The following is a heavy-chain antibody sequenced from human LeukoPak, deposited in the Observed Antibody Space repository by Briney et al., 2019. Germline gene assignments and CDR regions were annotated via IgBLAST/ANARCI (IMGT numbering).Heavy chain of an antibody. CDR2: INSDGSVT. Sequence: GGSLRLSCAASGFTFSSYWMHWVRQAPGKGLLWVSRINSDGSVTTYADSVKGRFTISRDNAKNTLYLQMNSLRAEDTVVYYCTRATGSFYGLGYWGQGTLVTVSS. CDR1: GFTFSSYW. CDR3: TRATGSFYGLGY. D-gene: IGHD1-26*01. J-gene: IGHJ4*02. V-gene: IGHV3-74*01.